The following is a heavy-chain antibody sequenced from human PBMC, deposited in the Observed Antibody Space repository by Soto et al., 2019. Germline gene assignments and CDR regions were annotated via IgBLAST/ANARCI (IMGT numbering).Heavy chain of an antibody. V-gene: IGHV3-23*01. CDR3: AQTDGPKPGY. Sequence: PEGSLRLSCAASGCTFSSYAMSWVRQAPGKGLEWVSAISGSGGSTYYADSVEGRFTISRDNSKNTLYLQMNSLRAEDTAVYYCAQTDGPKPGYWGQGTLVTVSS. J-gene: IGHJ4*02. CDR2: ISGSGGST. CDR1: GCTFSSYA.